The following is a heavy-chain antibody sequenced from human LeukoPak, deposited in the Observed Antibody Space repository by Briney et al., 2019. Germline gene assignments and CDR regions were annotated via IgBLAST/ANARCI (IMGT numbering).Heavy chain of an antibody. CDR1: GFTFSSYS. CDR3: ARGDYYGSGSHQGDAFDI. CDR2: ISSSSSYI. J-gene: IGHJ3*02. D-gene: IGHD3-10*01. Sequence: GGSLRLSCAASGFTFSSYSMNWVRQAPGKGLEWVSSISSSSSYIYYADSVKGRFTISRDNAKNSLYLQMNSLRAEDTAVYYCARGDYYGSGSHQGDAFDIWGQGTMVTVSS. V-gene: IGHV3-21*01.